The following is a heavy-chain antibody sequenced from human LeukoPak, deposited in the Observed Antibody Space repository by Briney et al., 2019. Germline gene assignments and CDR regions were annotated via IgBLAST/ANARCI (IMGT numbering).Heavy chain of an antibody. CDR2: INHSGST. CDR3: ARGLGTLPPGGY. J-gene: IGHJ4*02. Sequence: PSEILSLTCAVYGGSFSGYYWSWIRQPPGKGLEWIGEINHSGSTNYNPSLKSRVTISVDTSKNQFSLKLSSVTAADTAVYYCARGLGTLPPGGYWGQGTLVTVSS. V-gene: IGHV4-34*01. D-gene: IGHD4-23*01. CDR1: GGSFSGYY.